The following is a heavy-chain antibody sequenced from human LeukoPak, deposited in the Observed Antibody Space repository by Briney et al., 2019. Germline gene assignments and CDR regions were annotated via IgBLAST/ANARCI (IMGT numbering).Heavy chain of an antibody. D-gene: IGHD3-22*01. CDR2: INHSGST. CDR3: ARSDYYDSSGYYWALDY. Sequence: PSETLSLTCAVYGGSFSGYYWSWIRQPPGKGLEWMGEINHSGSTNYNPSLKSRVTISVDTSKNQFSLKLSSVTAADTAVYYCARSDYYDSSGYYWALDYWGQGTLVTVSS. V-gene: IGHV4-34*01. CDR1: GGSFSGYY. J-gene: IGHJ4*02.